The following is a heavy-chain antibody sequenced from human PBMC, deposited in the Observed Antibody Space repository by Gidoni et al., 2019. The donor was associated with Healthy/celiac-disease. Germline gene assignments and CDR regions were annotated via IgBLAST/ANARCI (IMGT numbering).Heavy chain of an antibody. J-gene: IGHJ4*02. CDR1: GYTFTSYG. D-gene: IGHD1-26*01. Sequence: QVHLVQAGAQVRKPGASVKVSCKASGYTFTSYGSSWVRQAPGQGLEWMGWISAYNGNTNYAQKLQGRVTMTTDTSTSTAYMELRSLRSDDTAVYYCARAALREPDDYWGQGTLVTVSS. CDR3: ARAALREPDDY. CDR2: ISAYNGNT. V-gene: IGHV1-18*01.